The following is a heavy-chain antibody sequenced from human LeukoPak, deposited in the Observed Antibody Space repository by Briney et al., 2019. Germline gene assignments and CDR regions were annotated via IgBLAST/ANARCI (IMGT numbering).Heavy chain of an antibody. D-gene: IGHD1-26*01. V-gene: IGHV4-34*01. CDR1: GGSFSGYY. Sequence: SETLSLTCAVYGGSFSGYYWSWIRQPPGKGLEWIGEINHSGSTNYNPSLKSRVTISVDTSKNQFSLKLSSVTAADTAVYYCARGGRKWELRVYFDYWGQGTLVTVSS. CDR3: ARGGRKWELRVYFDY. CDR2: INHSGST. J-gene: IGHJ4*02.